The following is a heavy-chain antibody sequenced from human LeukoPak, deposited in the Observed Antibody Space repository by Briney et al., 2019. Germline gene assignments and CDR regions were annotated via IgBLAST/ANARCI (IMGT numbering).Heavy chain of an antibody. V-gene: IGHV3-30-3*01. Sequence: PGRSLRLSCAASGFTISSYAMHWVRQAPGKGREWVAVISYDGSNKYYADSVKGRFTISRDNSKNTLYLQMNSLRAEDTAVYYCPRDRTLDYYDSSGYYCGYFDYWGQGTLVTVSS. D-gene: IGHD3-22*01. CDR1: GFTISSYA. J-gene: IGHJ4*02. CDR3: PRDRTLDYYDSSGYYCGYFDY. CDR2: ISYDGSNK.